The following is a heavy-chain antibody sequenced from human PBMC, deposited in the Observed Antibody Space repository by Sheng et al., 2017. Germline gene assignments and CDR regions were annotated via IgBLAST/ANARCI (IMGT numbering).Heavy chain of an antibody. Sequence: VHLVESRGGVVQPGGSLRLSCAASGFTFSNDEMNWVRQAPGKGLEWVSYISSSGSTIHYADSVKGRFTISRDNSKNTLSLQMNGLGAEDTAVYYCVKHGYCHGDICRYLDYWGQGILVTPSS. V-gene: IGHV3-48*03. CDR3: VKHGYCHGDICRYLDY. CDR2: ISSSGSTI. CDR1: GFTFSNDE. J-gene: IGHJ4*02. D-gene: IGHD2-15*01.